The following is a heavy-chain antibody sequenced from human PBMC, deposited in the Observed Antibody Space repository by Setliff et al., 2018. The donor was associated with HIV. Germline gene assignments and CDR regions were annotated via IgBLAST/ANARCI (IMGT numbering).Heavy chain of an antibody. V-gene: IGHV3-7*03. CDR2: IKQDGSEK. D-gene: IGHD1-20*01. J-gene: IGHJ4*02. CDR1: GFTFSSYW. Sequence: TGGSLRLSCAASGFTFSSYWMSWVRQAPGKGLEWVANIKQDGSEKYYVDSVKGRFTISRDNAKNSLYLQMNSLRAEDTAVYYCARYNWNPLGYRFDYWGQGTLVTVSS. CDR3: ARYNWNPLGYRFDY.